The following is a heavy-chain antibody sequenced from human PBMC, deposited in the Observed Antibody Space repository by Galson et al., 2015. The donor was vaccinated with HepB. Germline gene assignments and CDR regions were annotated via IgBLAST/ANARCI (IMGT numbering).Heavy chain of an antibody. V-gene: IGHV1-18*04. D-gene: IGHD1-26*01. Sequence: SVKVSCKASGYTFTNYGISWVRQAPGQGLEWMGWISAYNGNTKYAQKFQGRATMTIDTSTSTAYLELRSLISDDTAVYYCKMWGLEDFDYWGQGTLVTVSS. CDR1: GYTFTNYG. CDR2: ISAYNGNT. CDR3: KMWGLEDFDY. J-gene: IGHJ4*02.